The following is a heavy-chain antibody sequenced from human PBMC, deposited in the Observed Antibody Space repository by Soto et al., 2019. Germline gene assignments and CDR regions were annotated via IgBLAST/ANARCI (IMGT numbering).Heavy chain of an antibody. V-gene: IGHV3-11*01. CDR3: ARRSWTTGWYFLDN. J-gene: IGHJ4*02. Sequence: PGGSLRLSCAASGFTFSDYYMSWIRQAPGKGLEWVSYISGTGTTMYYADSVKGRFTVSRDNAKNSLYLQMSSLRAEDTAVYYCARRSWTTGWYFLDNWGQGTLVTVSS. D-gene: IGHD6-19*01. CDR2: ISGTGTTM. CDR1: GFTFSDYY.